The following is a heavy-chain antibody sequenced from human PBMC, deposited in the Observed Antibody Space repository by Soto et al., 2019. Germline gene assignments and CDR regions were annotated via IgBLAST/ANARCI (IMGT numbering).Heavy chain of an antibody. CDR3: ARQIYDSDTGPNFQYYFDS. Sequence: LGESLKISCKGSGYNFTTFWIGWVRQMPGKGLEWMGIIYPGGSETKYSPDFEGQVTISVTKSITTVFLQWSSLRASDTAMYYCARQIYDSDTGPNFQYYFDSWGQGTPVTVSS. CDR2: IYPGGSET. J-gene: IGHJ4*02. CDR1: GYNFTTFW. V-gene: IGHV5-51*01. D-gene: IGHD3-22*01.